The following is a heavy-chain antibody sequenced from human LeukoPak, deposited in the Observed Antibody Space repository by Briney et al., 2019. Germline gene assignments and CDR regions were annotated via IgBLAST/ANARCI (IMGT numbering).Heavy chain of an antibody. Sequence: TSVKVSCKASGYTFTGYYMHWVRQAPEQGLEWMGWINPNSGGTTYEQKFQGRVTMTRDTSISTAYMELSRLRSDDTAVYYCARDALRNRHWGAWFDPWGQGTLVTVSS. CDR2: INPNSGGT. D-gene: IGHD7-27*01. CDR3: ARDALRNRHWGAWFDP. CDR1: GYTFTGYY. J-gene: IGHJ5*02. V-gene: IGHV1-2*02.